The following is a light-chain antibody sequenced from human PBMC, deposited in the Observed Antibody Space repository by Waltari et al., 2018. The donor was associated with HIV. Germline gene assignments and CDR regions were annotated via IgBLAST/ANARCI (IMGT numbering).Light chain of an antibody. V-gene: IGKV3-20*01. J-gene: IGKJ2*01. Sequence: EFALTQSPVTLSLSPGERDTLSCRASQRVCSSYLAWYPQRPGQAPRLLIYGSSSRAAGIPDRFTGSGSGTDFTLTISRLEPEDFAVYYCQHFDTSLPKYTFGQGTKLEIK. CDR3: QHFDTSLPKYT. CDR2: GSS. CDR1: QRVCSSY.